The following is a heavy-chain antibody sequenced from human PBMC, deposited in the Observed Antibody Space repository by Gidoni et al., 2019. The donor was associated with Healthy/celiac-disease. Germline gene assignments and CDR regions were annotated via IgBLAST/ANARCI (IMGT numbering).Heavy chain of an antibody. Sequence: QVQLVESGGGVVQPGRSLRLSCAASGFTFSSYGMHWVRQAPGKGLEWVAVISYDGSNKYYADSVKGRFTISRDNSKNTLYLQMNSLRAEDTAVYYCAKGIAAAGTGEDYWGQGTLVTVSS. CDR1: GFTFSSYG. J-gene: IGHJ4*02. CDR3: AKGIAAAGTGEDY. CDR2: ISYDGSNK. V-gene: IGHV3-30*18. D-gene: IGHD6-13*01.